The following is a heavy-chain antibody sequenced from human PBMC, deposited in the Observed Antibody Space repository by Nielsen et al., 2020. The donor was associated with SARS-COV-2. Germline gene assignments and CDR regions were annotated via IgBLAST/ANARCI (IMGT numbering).Heavy chain of an antibody. V-gene: IGHV3-74*01. D-gene: IGHD2-2*01. Sequence: GESLKISCAASGFTFSSYWMHWVRQAPGKGLVWVSRINSDGSSTSYADSVKGRFTISRDNAKNTLYLQMNSLRAEDTAVYYCARVVPAASGDFYYYYYYMDVWGKGTTVTVSS. CDR2: INSDGSST. CDR3: ARVVPAASGDFYYYYYYMDV. CDR1: GFTFSSYW. J-gene: IGHJ6*03.